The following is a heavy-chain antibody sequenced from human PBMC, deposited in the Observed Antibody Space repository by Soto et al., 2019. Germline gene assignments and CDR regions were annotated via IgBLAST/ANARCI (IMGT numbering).Heavy chain of an antibody. Sequence: EVQLLESGGGLVQPGGSLRLSCAASGFIFSNYAMSWVRQAPGEGLEWVSAISGSAGSTYYADSLKGRFTISRDNSKNRLYLQVNSLIAEDTAVYYCVKAVRDIVATIGVFDYWGQGTLVTVSS. CDR3: VKAVRDIVATIGVFDY. CDR2: ISGSAGST. J-gene: IGHJ4*02. V-gene: IGHV3-23*01. D-gene: IGHD5-12*01. CDR1: GFIFSNYA.